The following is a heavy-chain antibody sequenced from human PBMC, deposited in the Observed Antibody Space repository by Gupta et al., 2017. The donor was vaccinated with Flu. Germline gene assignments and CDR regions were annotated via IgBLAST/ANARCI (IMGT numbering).Heavy chain of an antibody. CDR2: VSGGGDRT. CDR1: GFTFGSYA. V-gene: IGHV3-23*01. J-gene: IGHJ4*02. D-gene: IGHD2-15*01. CDR3: AKEDKSIGGTRDY. Sequence: EVQLLESGGGLIQPGGSLRLSCAASGFTFGSYAMRWVRQAPGKGLEWVAAVSGGGDRTFYADSVRGRFIISRDNSKNTLDLQLNSLRAEDTALYYCAKEDKSIGGTRDYWGQGTLVTVSS.